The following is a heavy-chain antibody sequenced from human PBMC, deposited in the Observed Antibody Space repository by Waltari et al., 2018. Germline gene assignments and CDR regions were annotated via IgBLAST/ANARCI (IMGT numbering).Heavy chain of an antibody. CDR2: ITSDGTHT. CDR3: ARDRRPTLILGSGAFDI. J-gene: IGHJ3*02. Sequence: EVQLVESGGGLVRPGGSLRLSCPASGFTFSYSHMNWVRQAPGKGPEWISFITSDGTHTTYADSVRGRFTISRDNAKNSLFLQINSLRADDTAVYYCARDRRPTLILGSGAFDIWGQGIKVNVSS. V-gene: IGHV3-21*01. CDR1: GFTFSYSH. D-gene: IGHD3-22*01.